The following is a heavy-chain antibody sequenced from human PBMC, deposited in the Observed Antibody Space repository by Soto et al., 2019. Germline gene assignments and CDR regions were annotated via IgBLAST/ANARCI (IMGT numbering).Heavy chain of an antibody. J-gene: IGHJ6*02. V-gene: IGHV1-69*01. D-gene: IGHD4-17*01. CDR3: ARAHDYGDKYFYYGMDV. CDR2: IIPIFGTA. CDR1: GGTFSSYA. Sequence: QVQLVQSGAEVQKPGSSVKVSCKASGGTFSSYAISWVRQAPGQGLEGMGGIIPIFGTANYAQKFQGRVTMTADESTSTAYRELRSLGSEDTAVYYCARAHDYGDKYFYYGMDVWGQGTTVTVSS.